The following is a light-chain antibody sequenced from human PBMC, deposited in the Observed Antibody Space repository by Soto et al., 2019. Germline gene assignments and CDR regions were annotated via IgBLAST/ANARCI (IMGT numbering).Light chain of an antibody. Sequence: QSALTQPASVSGTPGQSITISCSGTTNDVGSYNLVSWYQQPPGKATKLVIYEVYKRPSGVSNRFSGSRSDKMASLTIFGLQSEDEDDYDASAYGQSLWVFGGGTKLTVL. V-gene: IGLV2-23*02. CDR1: TNDVGSYNL. CDR2: EVY. CDR3: SAYGQSLWV. J-gene: IGLJ3*02.